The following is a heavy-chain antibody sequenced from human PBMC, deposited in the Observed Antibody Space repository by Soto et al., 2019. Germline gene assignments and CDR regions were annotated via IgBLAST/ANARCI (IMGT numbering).Heavy chain of an antibody. CDR1: GGSFSSGSYS. CDR2: IYDSGST. J-gene: IGHJ3*02. Sequence: QVQLQESGPGLVKPSQTLPLTCTVSGGSFSSGSYSWSWIRQLPGSGLEWMGYIYDSGSTFYRPSLKSRVNILMDRSKNQFSLELNSVTAADTAVYYCTRGPIGRVSDIWGQGTVVTVSS. D-gene: IGHD3-10*01. V-gene: IGHV4-31*03. CDR3: TRGPIGRVSDI.